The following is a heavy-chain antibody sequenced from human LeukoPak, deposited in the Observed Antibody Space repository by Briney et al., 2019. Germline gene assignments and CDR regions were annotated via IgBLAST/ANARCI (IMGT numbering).Heavy chain of an antibody. CDR2: RNPADSDT. CDR1: GYTFTSYW. D-gene: IGHD3-16*01. J-gene: IGHJ4*02. V-gene: IGHV5-51*01. CDR3: ARHVSSSRVAYDV. Sequence: GESLKISCKGSGYTFTSYWIGWVRQMPGKGLEWMGLRNPADSDTRYSPSFQGQVTISVDKSISTAYLEWSSLKASDTAMYYCARHVSSSRVAYDVWGQGTLVTVSS.